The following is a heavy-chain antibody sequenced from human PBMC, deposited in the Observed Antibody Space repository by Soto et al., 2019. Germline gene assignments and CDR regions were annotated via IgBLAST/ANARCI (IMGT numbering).Heavy chain of an antibody. D-gene: IGHD1-1*01. Sequence: EVQLVESGGGLVQPGGFLKLSCSASGVTFSNYWMHWVRQGPGKGLVWVSRIHGDGSRTNYADSVKGRFTISRDNANRRLFLQMNSLRVEDTGVYYCARRDSVNEFSYYYMDVWGKGTTVTVSS. V-gene: IGHV3-74*01. J-gene: IGHJ6*03. CDR3: ARRDSVNEFSYYYMDV. CDR2: IHGDGSRT. CDR1: GVTFSNYW.